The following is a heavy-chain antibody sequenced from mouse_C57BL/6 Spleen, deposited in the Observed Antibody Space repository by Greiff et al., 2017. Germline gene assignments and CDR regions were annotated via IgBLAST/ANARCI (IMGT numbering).Heavy chain of an antibody. V-gene: IGHV1-80*01. J-gene: IGHJ3*01. CDR3: ARSHYDYSFAY. CDR2: IYPGDGDT. D-gene: IGHD2-4*01. CDR1: GYAFSSYW. Sequence: VQLQQSGPELVKPGASVKISCKASGYAFSSYWMNWVKQRPGKGLEWIGQIYPGDGDTNYNGKFKGKATLTADKSSSTAYMQLSSLTSEDSAVYFCARSHYDYSFAYWGQGTLVTVSA.